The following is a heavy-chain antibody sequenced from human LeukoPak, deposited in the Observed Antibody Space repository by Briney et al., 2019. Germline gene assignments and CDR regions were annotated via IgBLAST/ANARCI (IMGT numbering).Heavy chain of an antibody. J-gene: IGHJ4*02. CDR3: ARDGFNDSSGYYFY. Sequence: PSQTLSLTCTVSGGSISSGGYYWSWIRQPPGKGLEWIGYIYHSGSTYYNPSLKSRVTISVDTSKNQFSLKLSSVTAADTAVYYCARDGFNDSSGYYFYWGQGTLVTVSS. D-gene: IGHD3-22*01. CDR2: IYHSGST. CDR1: GGSISSGGYY. V-gene: IGHV4-30-2*01.